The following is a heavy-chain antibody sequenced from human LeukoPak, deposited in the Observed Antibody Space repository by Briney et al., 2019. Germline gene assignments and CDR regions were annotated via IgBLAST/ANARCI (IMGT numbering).Heavy chain of an antibody. CDR1: GFTFSSKW. Sequence: GGSLRLSCAASGFTFSSKWMHWVRQAPGRGLVWVSAISPSGEYTYYADSVKGRFTISRDNSKNTLYLLMNSLRAEDTAIYYCARRFCSGAGCFGFDYWGQGTLVTVSS. CDR3: ARRFCSGAGCFGFDY. D-gene: IGHD2-15*01. V-gene: IGHV3-23*01. J-gene: IGHJ4*02. CDR2: ISPSGEYT.